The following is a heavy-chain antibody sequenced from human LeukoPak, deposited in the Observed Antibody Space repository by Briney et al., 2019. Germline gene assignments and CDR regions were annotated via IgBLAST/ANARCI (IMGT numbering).Heavy chain of an antibody. CDR2: ISSTSNYI. CDR1: GFTFSSYS. V-gene: IGHV3-21*01. CDR3: ARVKLGELLREDSDY. Sequence: GGSLRLSCAASGFTFSSYSMDWLRQAPGKGLEWVSSISSTSNYIDYADSVKGRFTISRDNAKNSLYLQMNSLGAEDTAVYYCARVKLGELLREDSDYWGQGTLVTVSS. J-gene: IGHJ4*02. D-gene: IGHD3-10*01.